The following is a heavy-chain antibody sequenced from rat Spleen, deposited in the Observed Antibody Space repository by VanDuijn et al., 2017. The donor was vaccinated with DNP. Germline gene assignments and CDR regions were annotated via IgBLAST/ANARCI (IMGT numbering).Heavy chain of an antibody. J-gene: IGHJ2*01. CDR2: ISYSGST. CDR3: ARWTYYFDY. Sequence: EVQLPESGPGLVKPSQSLSLTCSVTGYSIASNYGGWVRQFPGNKMEWNGHISYSGSTTYNPSLNGRISITKDTSKNHFFLQLNSVTSGDTTTYYCARWTYYFDYWGQGVMVTVSS. CDR1: GYSIASNY. V-gene: IGHV3-1*01.